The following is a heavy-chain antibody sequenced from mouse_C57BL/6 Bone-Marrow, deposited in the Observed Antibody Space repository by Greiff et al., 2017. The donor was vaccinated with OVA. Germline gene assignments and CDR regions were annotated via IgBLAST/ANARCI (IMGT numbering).Heavy chain of an antibody. V-gene: IGHV1-50*01. Sequence: QVQLQQPGAELVKPGASVKLSCKASGYTFTSYWMQWVKQRPGQGLEWIGEIDPSDSYTNYNQKFKGKATLTVDTSSSTAYMQLSSLTSEDSAVYYCARPHSFDVWGTGTTVTVSS. CDR3: ARPHSFDV. CDR2: IDPSDSYT. CDR1: GYTFTSYW. J-gene: IGHJ1*03.